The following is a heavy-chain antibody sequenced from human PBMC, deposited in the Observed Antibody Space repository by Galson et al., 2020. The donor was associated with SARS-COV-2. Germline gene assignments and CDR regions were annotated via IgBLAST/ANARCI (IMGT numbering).Heavy chain of an antibody. CDR3: SSDTAYSIFDSLRQGFDP. J-gene: IGHJ5*02. D-gene: IGHD4-4*01. CDR2: IYYSGTT. V-gene: IGHV4-39*07. Sequence: SETLSLTCTVSGASISTSSYYWGWIRQPPGKGLEWIGSIYYSGTTYYNPSLKSRVTMSVDTSKNQFSLKLRSVTAADTAVYFCSSDTAYSIFDSLRQGFDPWGQGTLVTVSS. CDR1: GASISTSSYY.